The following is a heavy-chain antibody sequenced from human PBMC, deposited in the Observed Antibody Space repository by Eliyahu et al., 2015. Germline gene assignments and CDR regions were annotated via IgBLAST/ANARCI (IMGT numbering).Heavy chain of an antibody. CDR1: GGSISSSGYY. V-gene: IGHV4-39*01. Sequence: QLHLQESGPGLVKPSETLSLTCTVSGGSISSSGYYWGWVRQPPGKGLEWIGDIFHNGSIYYNPSLKKRLTISVDTSNNRFSLKLNSVTAADTAVYYCAGNSGLEWSRDDNWGQGTLVTVSS. D-gene: IGHD1-26*01. CDR3: AGNSGLEWSRDDN. CDR2: IFHNGSI. J-gene: IGHJ4*02.